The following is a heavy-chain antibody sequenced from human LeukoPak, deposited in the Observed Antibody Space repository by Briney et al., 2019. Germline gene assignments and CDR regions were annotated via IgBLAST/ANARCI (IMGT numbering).Heavy chain of an antibody. CDR1: GGSISSYY. V-gene: IGHV4-59*01. CDR2: IYYSGST. Sequence: SETLSLTCTVSGGSISSYYWSWIRQPPGEGLEWIGYIYYSGSTNYNPSLKSRVTISVDTSKNQFSLKLSSVTAADTAVYYCARDSGSYMIDYWGQGTLVTVSS. CDR3: ARDSGSYMIDY. D-gene: IGHD1-26*01. J-gene: IGHJ4*02.